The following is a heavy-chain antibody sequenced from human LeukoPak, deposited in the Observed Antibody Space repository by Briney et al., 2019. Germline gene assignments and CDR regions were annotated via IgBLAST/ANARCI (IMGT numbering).Heavy chain of an antibody. CDR1: GDTLTDLY. CDR3: ARESADYVRGSVSDY. D-gene: IGHD3-16*01. V-gene: IGHV4-59*12. Sequence: PSETLSLTCAVSGDTLTDLYRSWIRQPPGNGLQWMGGINDNERSGNYPALERRVTITVDASTTHSSLRLRSVTAADAAVYYYARESADYVRGSVSDYWGQGILVTVSS. J-gene: IGHJ4*02. CDR2: INDNERS.